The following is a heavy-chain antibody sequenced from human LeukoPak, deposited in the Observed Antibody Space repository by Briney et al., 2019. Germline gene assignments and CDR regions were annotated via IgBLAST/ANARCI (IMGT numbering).Heavy chain of an antibody. J-gene: IGHJ6*03. D-gene: IGHD1-14*01. Sequence: GGSLRLSCAASGFTFSSYTMNWVRQAPGKGLEWVSSITSSSSFIYYADSLKGRFTISRDNAKNSLYLQMNSLRAEDTAVYYCARDRQPLYYMDVWGKGTTVTVSS. CDR1: GFTFSSYT. V-gene: IGHV3-21*01. CDR3: ARDRQPLYYMDV. CDR2: ITSSSSFI.